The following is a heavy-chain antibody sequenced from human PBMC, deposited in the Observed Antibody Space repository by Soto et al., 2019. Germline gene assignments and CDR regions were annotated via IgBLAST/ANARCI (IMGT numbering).Heavy chain of an antibody. CDR3: ARLLSSSSYYDILTGYSVDY. J-gene: IGHJ4*02. Sequence: QLQLRESGPRLVKPSETLSLTCGVSGGSISSSRYYWGWIRQPPGKGLEWIANIYYSGTTYSNPSLKRRVTISVDTFRNQFSLRLSSVTAADTAVYYCARLLSSSSYYDILTGYSVDYWGQGTLVSVSS. V-gene: IGHV4-39*01. CDR1: GGSISSSRYY. D-gene: IGHD3-9*01. CDR2: IYYSGTT.